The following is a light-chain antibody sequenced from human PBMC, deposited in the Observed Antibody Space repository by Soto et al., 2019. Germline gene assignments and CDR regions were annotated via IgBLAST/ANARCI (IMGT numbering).Light chain of an antibody. V-gene: IGKV3-20*01. Sequence: EIVLTHSPGTLSLSPGERATLSCRASQSVSSSYLAWYQQKPGQAPRLLIYDASSRATGIPDRFSGSGSGTDFTLTISRLEPEDFAVYYCQQYGSSPLTFGGGTKVEIK. CDR1: QSVSSSY. CDR3: QQYGSSPLT. J-gene: IGKJ4*01. CDR2: DAS.